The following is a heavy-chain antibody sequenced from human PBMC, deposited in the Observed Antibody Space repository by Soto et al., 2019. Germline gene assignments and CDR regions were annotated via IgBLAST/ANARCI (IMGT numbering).Heavy chain of an antibody. V-gene: IGHV3-23*01. J-gene: IGHJ4*02. Sequence: EARLLEARGGLKQPGGSLRLSCEASGFTFKESAMNWVRRAPGKGLEWVASISDTGASTWYAESVRGRLSISRDNSKNTLYLQMNSLRGEDTAVYYCAKGRGSGWAWYFDNWGQGTLVTVSS. CDR3: AKGRGSGWAWYFDN. CDR2: ISDTGAST. CDR1: GFTFKESA. D-gene: IGHD6-19*01.